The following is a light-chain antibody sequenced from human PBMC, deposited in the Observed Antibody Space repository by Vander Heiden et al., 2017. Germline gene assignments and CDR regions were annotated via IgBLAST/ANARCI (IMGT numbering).Light chain of an antibody. V-gene: IGKV1-5*03. CDR2: KA. J-gene: IGKJ2*01. CDR1: QSISSG. Sequence: DIQMTQSPSTLSASVGDRVTITCPASQSISSGGAWYQQKPGKAPKLLIYKASRFSGSGSGTEFTLTISSLQPDDFATYYCQQYNSYSYTFGPGTKLEIK. CDR3: QQYNSYSYT.